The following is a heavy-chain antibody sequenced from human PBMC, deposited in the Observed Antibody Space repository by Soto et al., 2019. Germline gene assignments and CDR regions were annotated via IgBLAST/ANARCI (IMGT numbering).Heavy chain of an antibody. CDR2: IRSKANSYAT. CDR3: TRHALRWSGSYTKGYYGMDV. CDR1: GFTFSGSA. J-gene: IGHJ6*02. V-gene: IGHV3-73*01. D-gene: IGHD3-3*01. Sequence: PGGSLRLSCAASGFTFSGSAMHWVRQASGKGLEWVGRIRSKANSYATAYAASVKGRFTISRDDSRNTAYLQMNSLKTEDTAVYYCTRHALRWSGSYTKGYYGMDVWGQGTTVTVSS.